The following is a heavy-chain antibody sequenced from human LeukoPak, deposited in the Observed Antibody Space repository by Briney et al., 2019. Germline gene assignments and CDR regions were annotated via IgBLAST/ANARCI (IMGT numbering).Heavy chain of an antibody. CDR3: ARDQSIAVAGTRNPAGY. J-gene: IGHJ4*02. Sequence: GGSLRLSCAASGFTFSSYWMHWVRQAPGKGLVWVSRINSDGSSTSYADSVKGRFTISRANAKNTLYLQMNSLRAEDTAVYYCARDQSIAVAGTRNPAGYWGQGTLVTVSS. CDR2: INSDGSST. CDR1: GFTFSSYW. D-gene: IGHD6-19*01. V-gene: IGHV3-74*01.